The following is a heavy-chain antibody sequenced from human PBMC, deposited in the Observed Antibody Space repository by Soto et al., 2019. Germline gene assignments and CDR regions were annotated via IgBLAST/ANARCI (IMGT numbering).Heavy chain of an antibody. Sequence: QVQLVQSGAEVTKPGALVKVSCKASGYTLTSYGISWVRQAPGQGLEWMGWISAYNGDTNYAQSLQVRVTMTTDTSTASAYMELRSLRSDDTAVYYCATTIGYSYYYSGMDVWGQGTTVPVSS. J-gene: IGHJ6*02. V-gene: IGHV1-18*01. CDR2: ISAYNGDT. CDR3: ATTIGYSYYYSGMDV. CDR1: GYTLTSYG. D-gene: IGHD5-12*01.